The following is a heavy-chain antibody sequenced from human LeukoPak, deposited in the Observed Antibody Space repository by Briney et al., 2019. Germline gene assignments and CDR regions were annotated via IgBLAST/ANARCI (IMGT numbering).Heavy chain of an antibody. V-gene: IGHV3-23*01. Sequence: GGSLRLPCTTSGFTFNSYAMSWVRQAPGKGLEWVSHISSSGVDTSYADSVKGRFTISRDNFKSTLYLQINSLRADDTAVYYCAKDQDPHSYGSGSYAPFDYWGQGTLVTVSS. CDR3: AKDQDPHSYGSGSYAPFDY. D-gene: IGHD3-10*01. J-gene: IGHJ4*02. CDR1: GFTFNSYA. CDR2: ISSSGVDT.